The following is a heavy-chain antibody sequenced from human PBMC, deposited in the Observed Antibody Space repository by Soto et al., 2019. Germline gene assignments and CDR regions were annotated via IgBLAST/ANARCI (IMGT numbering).Heavy chain of an antibody. CDR3: ARRVTIISYMDV. J-gene: IGHJ6*03. CDR2: INHSGST. Sequence: SETLSLTCAVYGISFSDYYWSWLRQSPGKGLEWIGEINHSGSTNYNPSLKSRVTISVDRSKNQFSLKVNSVIAADTAVYFCARRVTIISYMDVWGKGTPVTVS. D-gene: IGHD3-9*01. V-gene: IGHV4-34*01. CDR1: GISFSDYY.